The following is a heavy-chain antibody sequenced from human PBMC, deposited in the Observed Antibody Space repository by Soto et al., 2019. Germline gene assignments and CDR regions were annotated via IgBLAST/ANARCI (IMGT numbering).Heavy chain of an antibody. CDR2: MNPNSGNT. J-gene: IGHJ5*02. D-gene: IGHD3-10*01. Sequence: QVQLVQSGAEVKKPGASVKVSCKASGYTFTSYDINWVRQATGQGLEWMGWMNPNSGNTGYAQKFQGRVTMTRITSIRTAYMELSSLRSEDTAVYYCARGITMVRGVTNNWFDPWGQGTLVTVSS. CDR3: ARGITMVRGVTNNWFDP. CDR1: GYTFTSYD. V-gene: IGHV1-8*01.